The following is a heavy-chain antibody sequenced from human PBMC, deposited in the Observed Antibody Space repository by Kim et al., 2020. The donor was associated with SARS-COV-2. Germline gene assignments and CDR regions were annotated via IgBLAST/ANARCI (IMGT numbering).Heavy chain of an antibody. CDR3: ARAGSGYSYESGMDV. D-gene: IGHD5-18*01. CDR2: ISYDGSNK. CDR1: GFTFSSYA. V-gene: IGHV3-30*04. Sequence: GGSLRLSCAASGFTFSSYAMHWVRQAPGKGLEWVAVISYDGSNKYYADSVKGRFTISRDNSKNTLYLQMNSLRAEDTAVYYCARAGSGYSYESGMDVWGQGTTVTVSS. J-gene: IGHJ6*02.